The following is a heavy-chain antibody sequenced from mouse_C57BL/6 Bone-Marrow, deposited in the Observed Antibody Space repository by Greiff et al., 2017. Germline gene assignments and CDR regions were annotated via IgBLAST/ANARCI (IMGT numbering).Heavy chain of an antibody. CDR1: GYTFTSYW. D-gene: IGHD2-5*01. J-gene: IGHJ1*03. Sequence: VQLQQPGAELVKPGASVKMSCKASGYTFTSYWITWVKQRPGQGLEWIGDIYPGSGSTNYNEKFKSKATLTVDTSSSTAYMQLSSLTSEGSAVYDCARPYYSNDWYFDVWGTGTTVTVSS. V-gene: IGHV1-55*01. CDR3: ARPYYSNDWYFDV. CDR2: IYPGSGST.